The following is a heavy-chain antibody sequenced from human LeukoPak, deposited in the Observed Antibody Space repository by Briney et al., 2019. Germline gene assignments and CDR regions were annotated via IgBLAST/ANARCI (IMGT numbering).Heavy chain of an antibody. CDR1: GGSISSGSYY. V-gene: IGHV4-61*02. Sequence: PSETLSLTCTVSGGSISSGSYYWSWIRQPAGKGLEWIGRIYTSGSTNYNPSLKSRVTISVDTSKNQFSLKPSSVAAADTAVYYCAYDYVWGSYRPPFDPWGQGTLVTVPS. J-gene: IGHJ5*02. CDR2: IYTSGST. CDR3: AYDYVWGSYRPPFDP. D-gene: IGHD3-16*02.